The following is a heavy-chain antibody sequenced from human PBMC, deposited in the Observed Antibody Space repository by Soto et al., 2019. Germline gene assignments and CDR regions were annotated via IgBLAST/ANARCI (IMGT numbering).Heavy chain of an antibody. J-gene: IGHJ5*02. CDR1: GFTFSSYW. D-gene: IGHD6-13*01. Sequence: EVQLVESGGGLVQPGGSLRLSCAASGFTFSSYWMSWVRQAPGKGLEWVANIKQDGSEKYYVDSVKGRFTISRDNAKNSLYLQMNSLRAEDTAVYYCARDPRSSSWYSDWFDPWGQGTLVTVSS. V-gene: IGHV3-7*01. CDR2: IKQDGSEK. CDR3: ARDPRSSSWYSDWFDP.